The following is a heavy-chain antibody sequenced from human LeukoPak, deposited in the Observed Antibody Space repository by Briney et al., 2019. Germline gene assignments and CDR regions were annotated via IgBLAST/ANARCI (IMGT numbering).Heavy chain of an antibody. V-gene: IGHV1-2*02. CDR1: GYTFTDSY. CDR2: ISPNNGDT. D-gene: IGHD3-10*01. J-gene: IGHJ4*02. CDR3: VRSPIGASAY. Sequence: ASVKVSCKPSGYTFTDSYIHWVRQAPGVGLQWMGWISPNNGDTKYAEDFQDRVTVTRDTSISTAYMELTGLTPDDTAVYYCVRSPIGASAYWGRGTLVTVSS.